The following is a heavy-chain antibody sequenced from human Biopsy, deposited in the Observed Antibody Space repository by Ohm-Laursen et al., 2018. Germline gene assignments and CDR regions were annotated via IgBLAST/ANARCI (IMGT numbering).Heavy chain of an antibody. J-gene: IGHJ5*02. Sequence: SDTLSLTCAVYGGTYSGYYWSWIRQPPGKGLEWIGEVHHDGRANYNPSLKSRVTISGDMSKKQFSLKLSGVTAADTAVYYCARFIVPSLHCSNGVCPIRWFDPWGQGTQVTVFS. CDR2: VHHDGRA. D-gene: IGHD2-2*01. V-gene: IGHV4-34*01. CDR3: ARFIVPSLHCSNGVCPIRWFDP. CDR1: GGTYSGYY.